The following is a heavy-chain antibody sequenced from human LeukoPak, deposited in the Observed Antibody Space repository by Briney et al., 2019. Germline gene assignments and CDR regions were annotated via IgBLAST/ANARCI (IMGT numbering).Heavy chain of an antibody. Sequence: SETLSLTCTVSGGSITSSSFYWGWIRQPPGKGLEWIGSIYYSGSTYYNPSLKSRVTMSVDTSKNQFSLMLSSVTAADTAVYYCARDMNSVPPPTGFDYWGQGTLVTVSS. D-gene: IGHD5/OR15-5a*01. V-gene: IGHV4-39*02. CDR1: GGSITSSSFY. CDR2: IYYSGST. CDR3: ARDMNSVPPPTGFDY. J-gene: IGHJ4*02.